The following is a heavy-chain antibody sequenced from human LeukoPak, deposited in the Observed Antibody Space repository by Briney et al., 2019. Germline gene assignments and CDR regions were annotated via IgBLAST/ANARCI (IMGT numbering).Heavy chain of an antibody. D-gene: IGHD2-15*01. V-gene: IGHV4-38-2*02. J-gene: IGHJ4*02. CDR2: IYHSGST. Sequence: SETLSLTCTVSNYSISSGYYWGWIRQPPGKGLEWIGSIYHSGSTYYNPSLKSRVTLSVDPSKNRFSLKLTSVTAADTAIYYCARVVASTSIDSWGQGTLVTVSS. CDR1: NYSISSGYY. CDR3: ARVVASTSIDS.